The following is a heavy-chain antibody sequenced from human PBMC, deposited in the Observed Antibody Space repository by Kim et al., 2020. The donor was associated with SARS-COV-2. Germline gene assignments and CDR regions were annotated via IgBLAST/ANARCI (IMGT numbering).Heavy chain of an antibody. Sequence: ASVKVSCKASGYTFNSYYMHWVRQAPGQGLEWMGIINPSGGSTSYAQKFQGRVTMTRDTSTSTVYMELNSLRSEDTAVYYCARGSPVYYDILTGYYRDYWGQGTLVTVSS. V-gene: IGHV1-46*02. J-gene: IGHJ4*02. CDR1: GYTFNSYY. CDR3: ARGSPVYYDILTGYYRDY. D-gene: IGHD3-9*01. CDR2: INPSGGST.